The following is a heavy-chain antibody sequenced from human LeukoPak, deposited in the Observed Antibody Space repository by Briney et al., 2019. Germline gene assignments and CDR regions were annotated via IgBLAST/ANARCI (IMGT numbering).Heavy chain of an antibody. V-gene: IGHV4-59*02. CDR3: VIGVGWQPDY. D-gene: IGHD2-15*01. J-gene: IGHJ4*02. CDR2: IYKIGTT. CDR1: GDSVTGYY. Sequence: PSETLSLTCTVFGDSVTGYYLNWVRQPPGKGLEWIGHIYKIGTTNYNPSLKSRLTISADTSKNQFSLKLRSVTAADTAVYYCVIGVGWQPDYWGQGALVTVSS.